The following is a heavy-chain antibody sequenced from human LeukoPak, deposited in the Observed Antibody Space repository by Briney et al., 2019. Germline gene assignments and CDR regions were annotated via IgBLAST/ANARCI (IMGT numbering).Heavy chain of an antibody. D-gene: IGHD2-2*01. Sequence: GGSLRLSCAASGFTFSSYWMSWVRQAPGKGLEWVANIKQDGSGKYYVDSVKGRFTISRDNAKNSLYLQMNSLRAEDTAVYYCARGYCSSTSCYPRYFDYWGQGTLVTVSS. V-gene: IGHV3-7*01. CDR3: ARGYCSSTSCYPRYFDY. J-gene: IGHJ4*02. CDR1: GFTFSSYW. CDR2: IKQDGSGK.